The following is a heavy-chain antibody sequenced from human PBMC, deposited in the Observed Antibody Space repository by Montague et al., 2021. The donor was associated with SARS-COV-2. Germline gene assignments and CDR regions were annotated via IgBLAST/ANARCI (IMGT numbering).Heavy chain of an antibody. CDR3: ARSYGTTVVTRASDY. CDR2: IDWDDDK. V-gene: IGHV2-70*01. D-gene: IGHD4-23*01. J-gene: IGHJ4*02. CDR1: GFSLSTSGMC. Sequence: PALVKPTQTLTLTCTFSGFSLSTSGMCVSWIRQPPGKALEWLTLIDWDDDKYYSTSLKTRPTISKDTSKNQVVLTMTNMDPVDTATYYCARSYGTTVVTRASDYWGQGTLVTVSS.